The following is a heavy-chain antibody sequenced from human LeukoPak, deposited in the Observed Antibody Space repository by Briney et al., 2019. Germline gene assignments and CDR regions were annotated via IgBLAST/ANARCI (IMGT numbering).Heavy chain of an antibody. V-gene: IGHV5-51*01. D-gene: IGHD6-19*01. CDR3: ARTYGSGWYSDY. J-gene: IGHJ4*02. CDR1: GYSFTIYR. Sequence: GESLKISCQGSGYSFTIYRIGWVRQMPGKGLEWMGIINPGDSETRYSPSFQGQVTISADKSTSTAYLQWSSLKASDTAMYYCARTYGSGWYSDYWGQGTLVTVSS. CDR2: INPGDSET.